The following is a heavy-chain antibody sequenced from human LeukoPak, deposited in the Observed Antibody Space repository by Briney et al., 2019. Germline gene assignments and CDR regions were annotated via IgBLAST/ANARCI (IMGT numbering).Heavy chain of an antibody. CDR2: INPNSGGT. CDR1: GYTFTGYY. J-gene: IGHJ4*02. CDR3: ASALTYYYDSSGSGGY. Sequence: ASVKVSCKASGYTFTGYYMHWVRQAPGQGLEWMGWINPNSGGTNYAQKFQGRVTMARDTSISTAYMELSRLRSDDTAVYYCASALTYYYDSSGSGGYWGQGTLVTVSS. D-gene: IGHD3-22*01. V-gene: IGHV1-2*02.